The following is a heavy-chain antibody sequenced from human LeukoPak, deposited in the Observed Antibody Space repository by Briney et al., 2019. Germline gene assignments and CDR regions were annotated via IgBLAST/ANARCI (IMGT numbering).Heavy chain of an antibody. CDR1: GGSISTYY. V-gene: IGHV4-59*06. J-gene: IGHJ4*02. Sequence: SETLSLTCTVSGGSISTYYWNWIRQHPGKGLEWIGYIYYSGSTYYNPSLKSRVTISVDTSKNQFSLKLSSVTAADTAVYYCARSKSPLYDSSGYYTLGYWGQGTLVTVSS. D-gene: IGHD3-22*01. CDR2: IYYSGST. CDR3: ARSKSPLYDSSGYYTLGY.